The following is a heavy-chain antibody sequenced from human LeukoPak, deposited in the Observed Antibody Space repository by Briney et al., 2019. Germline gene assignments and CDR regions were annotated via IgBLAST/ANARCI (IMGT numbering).Heavy chain of an antibody. Sequence: PGGSLRLSCAASGFTFSSYAMSWVRQAPGKGLEWVSAISGSGGSTYYADSVKGRFTISRDDSKNTLYLQMNSLKTEDTAVYYCTTDPPSGYWGQGTLVTVSS. CDR3: TTDPPSGY. D-gene: IGHD6-19*01. V-gene: IGHV3-23*01. CDR2: ISGSGGST. CDR1: GFTFSSYA. J-gene: IGHJ4*02.